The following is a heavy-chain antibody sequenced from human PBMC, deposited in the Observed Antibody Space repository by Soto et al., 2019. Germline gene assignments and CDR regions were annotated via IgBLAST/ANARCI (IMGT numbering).Heavy chain of an antibody. J-gene: IGHJ3*01. CDR1: GDSISSGGYY. Sequence: QVQLQQSGTGLVKPSQTLSLPCTVSGDSISSGGYYWTWVRQRPGKGLEWIGYIRYSESTYYNPSLKSRVIVSIDTSKNQFSLRLSSVTAADTAVYFCTRWAWGYAFDVWGQGTMVTVSS. CDR2: IRYSEST. V-gene: IGHV4-31*03. D-gene: IGHD3-16*01. CDR3: TRWAWGYAFDV.